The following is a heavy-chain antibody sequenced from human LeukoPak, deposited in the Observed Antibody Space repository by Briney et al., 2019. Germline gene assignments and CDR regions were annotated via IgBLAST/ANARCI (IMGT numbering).Heavy chain of an antibody. V-gene: IGHV4-59*01. D-gene: IGHD6-19*01. J-gene: IGHJ4*02. CDR1: GGSISSYY. CDR2: IYYSGTT. Sequence: PSETLSLTCTASGGSISSYYWSWIRQPPGKGLEWIGHIYYSGTTKYNPSLTSRVTMSLDTSKNQFSLKLSSVTAADTAVYYCARVTPYSSGWYPDYWGQGTLVTVSS. CDR3: ARVTPYSSGWYPDY.